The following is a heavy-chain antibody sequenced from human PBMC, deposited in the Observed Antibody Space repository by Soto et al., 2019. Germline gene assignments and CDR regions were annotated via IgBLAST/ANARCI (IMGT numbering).Heavy chain of an antibody. Sequence: QVQLQQWGAGLLKPSETLSLTCAVYGGSFSGYYWSWIRQPPGKGLEWIGEINHSGSTNYNPSLKRPGTISVDASTTQVSLEPSFVTAADTAVYDCASTRGFQYFQRWGQGTLVTVSS. J-gene: IGHJ1*01. CDR3: ASTRGFQYFQR. V-gene: IGHV4-34*01. CDR1: GGSFSGYY. CDR2: INHSGST.